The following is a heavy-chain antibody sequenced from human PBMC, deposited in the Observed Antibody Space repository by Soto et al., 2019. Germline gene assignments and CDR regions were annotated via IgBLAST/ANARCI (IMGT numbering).Heavy chain of an antibody. CDR2: ITAGRGNT. CDR3: ARGLAEDDA. J-gene: IGHJ4*02. V-gene: IGHV1-3*01. D-gene: IGHD3-3*02. CDR1: GYTFTHYA. Sequence: QVQLVQSGAEVKKPGASVKVSCTASGYTFTHYAIHWVRHAPGQRLEWKGFITAGRGNTKYSRTFQGTLPFTNDTAASPAYMDRISLRSEDTEIYYCARGLAEDDAWGQGTLVTLP.